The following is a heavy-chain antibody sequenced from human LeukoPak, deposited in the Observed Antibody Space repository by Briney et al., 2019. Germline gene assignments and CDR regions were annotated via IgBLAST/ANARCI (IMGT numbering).Heavy chain of an antibody. D-gene: IGHD5-24*01. V-gene: IGHV3-23*01. Sequence: GGSLRLSCAASGFTFSSYGMSWVRQAPGKGLQWVSEIGGSGGSTYYVDSVKGRFTISRDNSKNTLYLQMNSLRAEDTAVYYCAKSGYNRFDYWGQGTLVTVSS. CDR1: GFTFSSYG. CDR3: AKSGYNRFDY. CDR2: IGGSGGST. J-gene: IGHJ4*02.